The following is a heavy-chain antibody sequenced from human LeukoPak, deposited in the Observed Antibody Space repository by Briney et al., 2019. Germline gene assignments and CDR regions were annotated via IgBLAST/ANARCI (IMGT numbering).Heavy chain of an antibody. Sequence: SVKVSFKCSVYTFTSYDINWVRQATGQGLEWMGWMNPNSGNTGYAQKFQGRVTITRHTSISTAYMELSSLRSEDTAVYYCARSLAARRGVDYWGQGTLVTVSS. D-gene: IGHD6-6*01. J-gene: IGHJ4*02. CDR2: MNPNSGNT. CDR3: ARSLAARRGVDY. V-gene: IGHV1-8*03. CDR1: VYTFTSYD.